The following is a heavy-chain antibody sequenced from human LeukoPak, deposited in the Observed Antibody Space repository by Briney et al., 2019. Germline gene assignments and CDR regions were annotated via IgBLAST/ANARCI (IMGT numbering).Heavy chain of an antibody. D-gene: IGHD5-24*01. CDR1: GFTFSSYE. V-gene: IGHV3-48*03. Sequence: GGSLRLSCAASGFTFSSYEMNWVRQAPGKGLEWVSYISSSGSTIYYADSVKGRFTISRDNAKNSLYLQMNSLRAEDTAVYFCARDSARADGYNFDCWGQGTLVTVSP. CDR3: ARDSARADGYNFDC. J-gene: IGHJ4*02. CDR2: ISSSGSTI.